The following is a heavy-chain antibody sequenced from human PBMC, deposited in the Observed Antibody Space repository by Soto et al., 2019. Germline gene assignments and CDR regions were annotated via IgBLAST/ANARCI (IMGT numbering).Heavy chain of an antibody. V-gene: IGHV3-23*01. D-gene: IGHD6-6*01. CDR1: GFTFSSSP. J-gene: IGHJ4*02. CDR3: AKDFHWGVSSPAHDH. CDR2: INGGDDSA. Sequence: EVQLLESGGGLVQPRGSLRLSCVVSGFTFSSSPMSWVRRAPGKGLEWVSGINGGDDSAHYAESVRGRFTITRDNSKNTLLLQMNSLRAEETAIYYCAKDFHWGVSSPAHDHWGQGTVVSVSS.